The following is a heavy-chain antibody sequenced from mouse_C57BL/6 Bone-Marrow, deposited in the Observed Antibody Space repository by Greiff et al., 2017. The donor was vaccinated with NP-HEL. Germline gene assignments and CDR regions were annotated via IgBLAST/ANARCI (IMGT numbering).Heavy chain of an antibody. CDR3: ARVPPYWYFDV. V-gene: IGHV1-64*01. D-gene: IGHD6-1*01. CDR1: GYTFTSYW. J-gene: IGHJ1*03. CDR2: IHPNSGST. Sequence: QVQLQQPGAELVKPGASVKLSCKASGYTFTSYWMHWVKQRPGQGLEWIGMIHPNSGSTNYNEKFTSKATLTVDKSSSTAYMQLSSLTSEDSAVYDCARVPPYWYFDVWGTGTTVTVSS.